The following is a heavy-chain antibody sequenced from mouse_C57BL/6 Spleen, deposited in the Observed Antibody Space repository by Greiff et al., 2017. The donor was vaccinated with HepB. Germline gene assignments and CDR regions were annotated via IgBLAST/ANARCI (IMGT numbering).Heavy chain of an antibody. CDR1: GFSLTSYG. CDR2: IWRGGST. D-gene: IGHD1-1*01. V-gene: IGHV2-5*01. CDR3: AKNYYYGKGAWFAY. J-gene: IGHJ3*01. Sequence: VKLVESGPGLVQPSQSLSITCTVSGFSLTSYGVHWVRQSPGKGLEWLGVIWRGGSTDYNAAFMSRLSITKDNSKSQVFFKMNSLQADDTAIYYCAKNYYYGKGAWFAYWGQGTLVTVSA.